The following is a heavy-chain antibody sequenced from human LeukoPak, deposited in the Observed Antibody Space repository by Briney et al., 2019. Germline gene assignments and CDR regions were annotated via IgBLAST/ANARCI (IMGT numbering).Heavy chain of an antibody. J-gene: IGHJ4*02. V-gene: IGHV3-30*18. CDR3: AKSFRSTSLDY. D-gene: IGHD2-2*01. CDR2: ISYDGSNK. CDR1: GFTFSSYA. Sequence: GGSLRLSCAASGFTFSSYAMSWVRQAPGKGLEWVAVISYDGSNKYYADSVKGRFTISRDNSKNTLYLQMNSLRAGDTAVYYCAKSFRSTSLDYWGQGTLVTVSS.